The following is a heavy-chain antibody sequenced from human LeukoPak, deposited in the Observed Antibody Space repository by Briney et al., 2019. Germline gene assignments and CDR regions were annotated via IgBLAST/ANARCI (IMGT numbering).Heavy chain of an antibody. V-gene: IGHV3-48*01. D-gene: IGHD3-3*01. J-gene: IGHJ4*02. CDR2: ITSDRNTI. CDR1: GFDFSVYS. CDR3: ARSTEWLADY. Sequence: GGSLRLSCAASGFDFSVYSMNWVRQAPGKGLEWISYITSDRNTIYYADSVRGRFTISRDNAKKSVYLELSNLRADDTAMYYCARSTEWLADYWGQGTEVTVPS.